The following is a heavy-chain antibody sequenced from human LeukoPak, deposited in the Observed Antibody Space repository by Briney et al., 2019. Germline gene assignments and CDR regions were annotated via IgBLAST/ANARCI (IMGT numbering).Heavy chain of an antibody. Sequence: SGGSLRLSCAASGFTFSDYYMSWIRQAPGKGLEWVSYISSSGSTIYYADSVKGRFTISRDNAKNSLYLQMNSLRAEDTAVYYCAKPYYDFWSGYYFDYFDYWGQGTLVTVSS. CDR3: AKPYYDFWSGYYFDYFDY. V-gene: IGHV3-11*04. J-gene: IGHJ4*02. CDR2: ISSSGSTI. D-gene: IGHD3-3*01. CDR1: GFTFSDYY.